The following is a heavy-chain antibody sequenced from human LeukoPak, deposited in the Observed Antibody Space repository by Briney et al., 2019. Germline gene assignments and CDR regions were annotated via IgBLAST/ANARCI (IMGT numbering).Heavy chain of an antibody. Sequence: GGSLRLSCAASGFTFSSYSMNWVRQAPGKGLEWVSSISSSSSYIYYADSVKGRFTISRDKSKSTLYLQMNSLRAEDTAVYYCARETGADGRTTMVRGVIIHDAIDIWGQGTMVTVSS. CDR2: ISSSSSYI. V-gene: IGHV3-21*01. D-gene: IGHD3-10*01. CDR1: GFTFSSYS. J-gene: IGHJ3*02. CDR3: ARETGADGRTTMVRGVIIHDAIDI.